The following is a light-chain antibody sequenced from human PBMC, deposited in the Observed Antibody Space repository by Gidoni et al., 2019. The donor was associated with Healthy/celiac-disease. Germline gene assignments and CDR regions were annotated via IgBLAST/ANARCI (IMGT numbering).Light chain of an antibody. CDR3: SSYAGSNNFVV. CDR1: SSDVGGYNY. J-gene: IGLJ2*01. CDR2: AVS. V-gene: IGLV2-8*01. Sequence: QSALTQPPSASGSPGQSVTISCTGTSSDVGGYNYVSWYQQHPGKAPKLMIYAVSKRPSGVPDRFSGSKSGNPASLTVSGLPAEDEADYYCSSYAGSNNFVVFGGGTKLTVL.